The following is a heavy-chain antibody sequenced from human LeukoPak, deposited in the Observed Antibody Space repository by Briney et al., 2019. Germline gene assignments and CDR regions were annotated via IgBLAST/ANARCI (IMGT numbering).Heavy chain of an antibody. CDR2: ISYDGSSE. CDR1: GFTFSSYV. CDR3: AKDDYYDTSGYRD. J-gene: IGHJ4*02. D-gene: IGHD3-22*01. V-gene: IGHV3-30*04. Sequence: PGRSLRLSCAASGFTFSSYVMHWVRQAPGKGLEWVAIISYDGSSEYYADSVKGRFTISRDNSKNTLYLQMNSLRAEDTAVYYCAKDDYYDTSGYRDWGQGTLVTVSS.